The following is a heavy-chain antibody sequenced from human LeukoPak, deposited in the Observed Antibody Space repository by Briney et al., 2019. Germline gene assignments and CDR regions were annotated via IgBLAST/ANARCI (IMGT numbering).Heavy chain of an antibody. V-gene: IGHV3-7*01. J-gene: IGHJ4*02. CDR3: ARDLPDY. Sequence: PVGSLRLSCAGSGFIFSSYWLSWVRQAPGKGLEWVANINQDGSEKYYVDSVNGRFTISRDNAKNSLYLQMNSLRAEDSAVYYCARDLPDYWGQGTLVTVSS. CDR2: INQDGSEK. CDR1: GFIFSSYW.